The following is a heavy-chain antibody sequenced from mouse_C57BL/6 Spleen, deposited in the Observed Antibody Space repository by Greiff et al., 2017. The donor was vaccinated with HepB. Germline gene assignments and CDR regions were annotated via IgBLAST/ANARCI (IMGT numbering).Heavy chain of an antibody. J-gene: IGHJ1*03. CDR1: GYTFTSYW. D-gene: IGHD1-1*01. CDR3: ARCPRYYGSSFSYWYFDV. V-gene: IGHV1-53*01. CDR2: INPSNGGT. Sequence: QVQLQQPGTELVKPGASVKLSCKASGYTFTSYWMHWVKQRPGQGLEWIGNINPSNGGTNYNEKFKSKATLTVDKSSSTAYMQLSSLTSEDSAVYYCARCPRYYGSSFSYWYFDVWGTGTTVTVSS.